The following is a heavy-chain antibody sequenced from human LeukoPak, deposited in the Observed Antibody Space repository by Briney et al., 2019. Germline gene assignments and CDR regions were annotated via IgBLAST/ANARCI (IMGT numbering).Heavy chain of an antibody. CDR2: INPNSGGT. V-gene: IGHV1-2*04. J-gene: IGHJ4*02. CDR3: ARSPSRINYYDSSGYKYFFDY. Sequence: ASVKVSCKAFGYTFIGYYMHWVRQAPGQGLEWMGWINPNSGGTNYAQKFQGWVTMTRDTSISTAYMALSRLRSDDTAVYYCARSPSRINYYDSSGYKYFFDYWGQGTLVTVSS. CDR1: GYTFIGYY. D-gene: IGHD3-22*01.